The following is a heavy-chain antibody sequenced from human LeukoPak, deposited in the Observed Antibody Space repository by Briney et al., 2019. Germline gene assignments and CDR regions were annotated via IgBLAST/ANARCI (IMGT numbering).Heavy chain of an antibody. Sequence: GGSLRLSCAASGFTFSSYAMHWVRQAPGKGLEWVAVISYDGSNKYYADSVKGRFTISRDNSKNTLYLQMNSLRAEDTAVYYCARVSGAEAATGGYFDRWGQGTLVTVSS. D-gene: IGHD6-13*01. J-gene: IGHJ4*02. CDR3: ARVSGAEAATGGYFDR. CDR2: ISYDGSNK. CDR1: GFTFSSYA. V-gene: IGHV3-30-3*01.